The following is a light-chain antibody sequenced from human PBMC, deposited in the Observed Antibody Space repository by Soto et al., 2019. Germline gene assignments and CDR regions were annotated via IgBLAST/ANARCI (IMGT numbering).Light chain of an antibody. J-gene: IGKJ5*01. CDR3: QQYGRSPFT. CDR2: GAS. CDR1: QSVSSNY. Sequence: EIVMTQCPGTPSLSPGETATLSCRASQSVSSNYVASFHQQPGQAPRLLIYGASSRATGVPDRFSASGSGTDFTLTISRLEPEDFAVYYCQQYGRSPFTFGPGTRLEI. V-gene: IGKV3-20*01.